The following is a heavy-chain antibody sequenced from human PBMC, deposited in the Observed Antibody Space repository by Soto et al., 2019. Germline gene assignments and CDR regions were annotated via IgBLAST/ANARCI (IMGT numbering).Heavy chain of an antibody. D-gene: IGHD1-26*01. CDR2: IKQDGSEK. J-gene: IGHJ4*02. CDR1: GFTFSDFW. CDR3: ARTNSGSYFERDY. V-gene: IGHV3-7*01. Sequence: PGASRRLSCAASGFTFSDFWMSWVRQAPGKGLEWVANIKQDGSEKYYVDSLKGRFTISRDNAKNSLYLQMDSLRAEDTAVYYCARTNSGSYFERDYWGQGTLVTVSS.